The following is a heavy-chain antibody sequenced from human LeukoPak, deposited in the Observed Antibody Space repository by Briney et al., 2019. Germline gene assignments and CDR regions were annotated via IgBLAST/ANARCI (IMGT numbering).Heavy chain of an antibody. CDR3: ARDRGITINYYYGMDV. CDR2: IYYSGST. J-gene: IGHJ6*02. D-gene: IGHD3-10*01. CDR1: DDSISDYY. V-gene: IGHV4-59*01. Sequence: PSETLSLTCTVSDDSISDYYRGWIRQPPGKGLEWIGYIYYSGSTNYNPSLKSRVTISVDTSKNQFSLKLSSVTAADTAVYYCARDRGITINYYYGMDVWGQGTTVTVSS.